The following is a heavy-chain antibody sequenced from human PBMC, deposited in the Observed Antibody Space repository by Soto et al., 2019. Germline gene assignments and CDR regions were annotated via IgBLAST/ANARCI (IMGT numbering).Heavy chain of an antibody. CDR1: GFTFRSYS. CDR3: ARDLYSSSWYAWYFDL. Sequence: GGSLRLSCAASGFTFRSYSMNWVRQAPGKGLEWVSYISSSSSTIYYADSVKGRFTISRDNAENPLYLQMNSLRAGDTAVYYCARDLYSSSWYAWYFDLWGRGTLVTVSS. V-gene: IGHV3-48*01. D-gene: IGHD6-13*01. CDR2: ISSSSSTI. J-gene: IGHJ2*01.